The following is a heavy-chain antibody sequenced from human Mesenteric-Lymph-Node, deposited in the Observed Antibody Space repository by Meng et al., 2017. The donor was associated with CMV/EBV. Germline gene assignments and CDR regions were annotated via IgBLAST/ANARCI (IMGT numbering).Heavy chain of an antibody. Sequence: VQLHQWGAGRFKLAEACAVTFAVYGGSCCVYYWNWVRRSQQKGLEWIGEINHSGRTTYNPSFTSRIIISVDTSTNQISLNMSSVTAADTAVYYCARGSSYDILTGYFDYWGQGALVTVSS. D-gene: IGHD3-9*01. J-gene: IGHJ4*02. CDR2: INHSGRT. V-gene: IGHV4-34*01. CDR1: GGSCCVYY. CDR3: ARGSSYDILTGYFDY.